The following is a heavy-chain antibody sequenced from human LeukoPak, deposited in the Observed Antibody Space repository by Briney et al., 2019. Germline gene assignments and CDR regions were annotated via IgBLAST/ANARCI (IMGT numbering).Heavy chain of an antibody. CDR1: GFTFSSYS. D-gene: IGHD4-17*01. CDR2: ISSSSSFI. V-gene: IGHV3-21*01. Sequence: GGSLRLSCAASGFTFSSYSMNWVRQAPGKGLEWVSSISSSSSFIYYADSVKGRFTISRDNAQHSLYLQMNSPISAVRAGYYCARVSRTTVTTGWFDPCGEGTLVTVSS. CDR3: ARVSRTTVTTGWFDP. J-gene: IGHJ5*02.